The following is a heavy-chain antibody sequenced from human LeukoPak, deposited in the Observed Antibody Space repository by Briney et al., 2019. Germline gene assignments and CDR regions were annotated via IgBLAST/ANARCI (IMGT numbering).Heavy chain of an antibody. Sequence: GGSLRLSCAASGFTFSSYAMTWVRQAPGKGLEWVSAISGSGGSTYYADSVKGRFTISRDNSKNTLYLQMNSLRAEDTAVYYCANLLVYSSGWPDYWGQGTLVTVSS. CDR2: ISGSGGST. V-gene: IGHV3-23*01. CDR1: GFTFSSYA. D-gene: IGHD6-19*01. J-gene: IGHJ4*02. CDR3: ANLLVYSSGWPDY.